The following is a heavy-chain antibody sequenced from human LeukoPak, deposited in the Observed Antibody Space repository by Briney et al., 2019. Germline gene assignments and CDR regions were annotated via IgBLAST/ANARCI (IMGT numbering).Heavy chain of an antibody. J-gene: IGHJ5*02. CDR3: ARDFWSGSVGFDP. V-gene: IGHV4-59*01. D-gene: IGHD3-3*01. CDR1: GAAISTYF. Sequence: SETLSLTCTVSGAAISTYFWSWIRQSPGKGLEWIGYTYSSGSTKYNPSLKSRVTISVDASKNQFALTLRSLTAAATAVYYCARDFWSGSVGFDPWGQGTLVTVSS. CDR2: TYSSGST.